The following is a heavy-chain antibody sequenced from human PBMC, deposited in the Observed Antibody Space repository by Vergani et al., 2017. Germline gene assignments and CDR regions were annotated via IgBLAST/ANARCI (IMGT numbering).Heavy chain of an antibody. V-gene: IGHV3-48*01. J-gene: IGHJ4*02. CDR3: AREGPLRWGDIVVVPAASYG. Sequence: EVQLVESGGGLVQPGGSLRLSCAASGFTFSSYSMNWVRQAPGKGLEWVSYISSSSSTIYYADSVKGRFTISRDNAKNSLYLQMNSLRAEDTAVYYCAREGPLRWGDIVVVPAASYGGGQGTLVTVSS. CDR1: GFTFSSYS. D-gene: IGHD2-2*01. CDR2: ISSSSSTI.